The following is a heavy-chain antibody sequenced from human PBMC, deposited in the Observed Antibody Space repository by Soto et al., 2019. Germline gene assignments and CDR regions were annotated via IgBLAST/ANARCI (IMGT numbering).Heavy chain of an antibody. V-gene: IGHV1-69*12. CDR1: GGTFRNSA. J-gene: IGHJ6*02. Sequence: QVQLEQSGAEVKKPGSSVKVSCKASGGTFRNSAISWVRQAPGQGLEWMGGIMPIFRTPDYAQKFHGRVTITADESTSTAYMELSGLSSDDTAVYFCARDNDRPQLGGNYYYILDVWGHGTTVTVSS. CDR2: IMPIFRTP. CDR3: ARDNDRPQLGGNYYYILDV. D-gene: IGHD1-1*01.